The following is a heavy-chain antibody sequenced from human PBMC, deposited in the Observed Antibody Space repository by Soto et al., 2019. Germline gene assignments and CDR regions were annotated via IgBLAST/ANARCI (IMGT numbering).Heavy chain of an antibody. Sequence: PGGSLRLSCAASGFTFSSYSMNWVRQAPGKGLEWVSSISSSSSYIYYADSVKGRFTISRDNAKNSLYLQMNSLRAEDTAVYYCARDHDSSGAPSDAFDIWGQGTMVTVSS. V-gene: IGHV3-21*01. J-gene: IGHJ3*02. CDR2: ISSSSSYI. CDR1: GFTFSSYS. D-gene: IGHD3-22*01. CDR3: ARDHDSSGAPSDAFDI.